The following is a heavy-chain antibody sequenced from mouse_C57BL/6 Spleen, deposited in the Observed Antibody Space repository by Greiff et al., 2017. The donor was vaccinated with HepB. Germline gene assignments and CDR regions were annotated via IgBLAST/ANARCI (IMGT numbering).Heavy chain of an antibody. CDR1: GYTFTSYW. CDR2: INPSNGGT. Sequence: VQLQQPGTELVKPGASVKLSCKASGYTFTSYWMHWVKQRPGQGLEWIGNINPSNGGTNYNEKFKSKATLTVDKSSSTAYMQLSSLTSEDSAVYYCARDGYSDMYYFDYWGQGTTLTVSS. V-gene: IGHV1-53*01. CDR3: ARDGYSDMYYFDY. D-gene: IGHD2-3*01. J-gene: IGHJ2*01.